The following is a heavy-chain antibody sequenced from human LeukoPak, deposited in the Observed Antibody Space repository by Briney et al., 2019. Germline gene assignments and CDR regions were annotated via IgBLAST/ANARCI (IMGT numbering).Heavy chain of an antibody. Sequence: GGSLRLSCAASGFTFSSYSMNWVRQAPGKGLEWVSSISSSSSYIYYADSVKGRFTISRDNAKNSLYLQMNSLRAEDTAVYYCARDREARSGSYDNPFDYWGQGTLVTVSS. J-gene: IGHJ4*02. CDR2: ISSSSSYI. CDR1: GFTFSSYS. V-gene: IGHV3-21*01. CDR3: ARDREARSGSYDNPFDY. D-gene: IGHD1-26*01.